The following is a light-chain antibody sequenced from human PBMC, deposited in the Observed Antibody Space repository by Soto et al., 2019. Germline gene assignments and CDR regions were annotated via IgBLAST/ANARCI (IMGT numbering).Light chain of an antibody. CDR2: DSD. V-gene: IGLV1-51*01. CDR3: GAWDGSLSVVL. CDR1: SANIGSNY. Sequence: QAVVTQPPSVSAAPGQKVTISCSGSSANIGSNYVSWYQHLPGTAPKLVIYDSDRRPSEIPDRFSGSKSGTSATLDITGLQTGDEADYYCGAWDGSLSVVLFGGGTKLTVL. J-gene: IGLJ2*01.